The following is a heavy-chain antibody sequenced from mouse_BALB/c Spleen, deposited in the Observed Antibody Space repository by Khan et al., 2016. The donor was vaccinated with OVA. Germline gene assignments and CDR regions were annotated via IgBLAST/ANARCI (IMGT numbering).Heavy chain of an antibody. J-gene: IGHJ4*01. V-gene: IGHV9-3-1*01. CDR3: ARPPYYSYTLDY. CDR2: INTYTGEP. CDR1: GYTFTNYG. Sequence: QIQLVQSGPELKKPGETVKISCKASGYTFTNYGMHWVKQSPGKALKWMGWINTYTGEPTYADDFKGRFAFSLETSASSAYLQINNLKNEDTATEYCARPPYYSYTLDYWGQGTSVTGSS. D-gene: IGHD2-10*01.